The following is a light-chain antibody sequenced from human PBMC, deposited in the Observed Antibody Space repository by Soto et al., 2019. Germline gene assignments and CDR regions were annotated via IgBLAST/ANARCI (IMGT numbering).Light chain of an antibody. V-gene: IGKV1-6*01. Sequence: AIQMTQSPSSLSASVGDRVTITCRASQGIRNDLGWYQQKPGKAPKLLIYAASSLQSGVPSTFSGSGSGTDFTLTISSLQPDDFATYYCQHYNSYSEAFGQGTKVELK. CDR2: AAS. CDR1: QGIRND. J-gene: IGKJ1*01. CDR3: QHYNSYSEA.